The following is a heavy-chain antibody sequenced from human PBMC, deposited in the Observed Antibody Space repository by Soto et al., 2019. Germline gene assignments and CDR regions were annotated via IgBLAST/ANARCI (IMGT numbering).Heavy chain of an antibody. J-gene: IGHJ6*02. V-gene: IGHV1-69*12. Sequence: QVQLVQSGAEMKEPGSSVKVSCKTSGGTFSSSAISWLRQAPGQGLEGMGGIIPLFRTPDCAQKFQGRVTIAADESTSTAYMELSSLRSEDTAVYYCARDNDRLQLGGNYYYILDVWGQGTTITVSS. CDR2: IIPLFRTP. CDR3: ARDNDRLQLGGNYYYILDV. D-gene: IGHD4-4*01. CDR1: GGTFSSSA.